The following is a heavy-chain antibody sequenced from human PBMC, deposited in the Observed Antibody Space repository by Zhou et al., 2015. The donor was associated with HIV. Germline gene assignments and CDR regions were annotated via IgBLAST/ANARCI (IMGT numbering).Heavy chain of an antibody. CDR3: ASSGDYGAFDI. J-gene: IGHJ3*02. Sequence: QVQLVQSGAEVKKPGASVKVSCKASGYTFTGYYMHWVRQAPGQGLEWMGWINPIFGTANYAQKFQGRVTITADESTSTAYMELSSLRSEDTAVYYCASSGDYGAFDIWGQGTMVTVSS. D-gene: IGHD4-17*01. V-gene: IGHV1-69*01. CDR2: INPIFGTA. CDR1: GYTFTGYY.